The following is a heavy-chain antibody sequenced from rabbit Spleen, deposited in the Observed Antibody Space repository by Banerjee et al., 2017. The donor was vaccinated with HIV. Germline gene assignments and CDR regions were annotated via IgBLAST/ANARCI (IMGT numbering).Heavy chain of an antibody. D-gene: IGHD6-1*01. CDR1: GFDFSSYG. J-gene: IGHJ6*01. V-gene: IGHV1S47*01. Sequence: QEQLMESGGGLVQPGGSLQLSCKASGFDFSSYGVSWVRQGPGKGLEWIGYIDPIFGSTVYASWVNGRFTISRENTQNTLYLQLNSLTVADTATYFCARAGYAGYGYANFRDYYGMDLWGQGTLVTVS. CDR2: IDPIFGST. CDR3: ARAGYAGYGYANFRDYYGMDL.